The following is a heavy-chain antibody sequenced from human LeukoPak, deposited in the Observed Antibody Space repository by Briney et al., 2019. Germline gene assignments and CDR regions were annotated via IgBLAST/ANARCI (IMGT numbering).Heavy chain of an antibody. J-gene: IGHJ4*02. D-gene: IGHD2-15*01. CDR3: ARGVWAGSATWSDY. Sequence: SETLSLTCTVSGGSISSSSYYWGWIRQPPGKGLEWIGSIYYSGSTYYNPSLKSRVTISVDTSKNQFSLKLSSVTAADTAVYYCARGVWAGSATWSDYWGQGTLVTVSS. CDR1: GGSISSSSYY. CDR2: IYYSGST. V-gene: IGHV4-39*01.